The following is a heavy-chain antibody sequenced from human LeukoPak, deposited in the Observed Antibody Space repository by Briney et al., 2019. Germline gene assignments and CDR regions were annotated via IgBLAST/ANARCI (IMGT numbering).Heavy chain of an antibody. CDR2: INHSGST. V-gene: IGHV4-34*01. CDR3: AGGSYYYYGMDV. J-gene: IGHJ6*02. CDR1: GGSFSGYY. Sequence: SETLSLTCAVHGGSFSGYYWSWIRQPPGKGLEWIGEINHSGSTNYNPSLKSRVTISVDTSKNQFSLKLSSVTAADTAVYYCAGGSYYYYGMDVWGQGTTVTVSS.